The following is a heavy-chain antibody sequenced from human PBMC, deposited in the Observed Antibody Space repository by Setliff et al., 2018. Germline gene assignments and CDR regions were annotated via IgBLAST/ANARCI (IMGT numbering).Heavy chain of an antibody. CDR2: INPHSGGT. Sequence: ASVKVSCKASGYTFTGYYIHWVRQAPGQGLEWMGWINPHSGGTNFPQTFQGRVTMTGDTSISTAYMELSGLRTDDTAVSFCARDGDILTTYYIYYYYMGVYGKETTVTV. D-gene: IGHD3-9*01. CDR3: ARDGDILTTYYIYYYYMGV. J-gene: IGHJ6*03. V-gene: IGHV1-2*02. CDR1: GYTFTGYY.